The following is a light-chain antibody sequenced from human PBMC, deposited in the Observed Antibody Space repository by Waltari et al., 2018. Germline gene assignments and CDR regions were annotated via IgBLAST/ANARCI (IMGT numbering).Light chain of an antibody. V-gene: IGLV1-40*01. CDR2: GNR. J-gene: IGLJ2*01. Sequence: QSVLTQPPSVSGAPGQRVTISCTGNSSNIGAGYGVHWYQLLPGTAPKPLIYGNRKRPSGVPDRFSGSKSGTSASLASTGLQAGEEAHYYCQSYDSSLSAVVFGGGTKLPVL. CDR1: SSNIGAGYG. CDR3: QSYDSSLSAVV.